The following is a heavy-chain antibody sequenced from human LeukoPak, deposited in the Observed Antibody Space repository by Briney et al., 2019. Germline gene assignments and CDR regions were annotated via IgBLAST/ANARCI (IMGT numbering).Heavy chain of an antibody. D-gene: IGHD2-2*01. Sequence: SETLSLTCTVSGGSVSSGNYYWSWIWQPPGKGLEWIGYIHYSGSTNYNPSLKIRVTISVDTSKNQFSLKLSSVTAADTAVYYCARHLWRTSTSPWFDPWGQGTLVTVSS. CDR1: GGSVSSGNYY. CDR2: IHYSGST. V-gene: IGHV4-61*01. CDR3: ARHLWRTSTSPWFDP. J-gene: IGHJ5*02.